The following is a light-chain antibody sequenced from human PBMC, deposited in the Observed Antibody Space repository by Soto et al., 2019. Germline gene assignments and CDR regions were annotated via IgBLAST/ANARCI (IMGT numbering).Light chain of an antibody. Sequence: DIQMTQSPSTLSASIGDRVTITCRASQNINNWIAWYQQKPGKAPKFLIYDASTLESGAPSRFSGSGFGTEFSLTISSLQPDDFGSYYCQHMRTFGQGTTVEMK. CDR3: QHMRT. V-gene: IGKV1-5*01. J-gene: IGKJ1*01. CDR2: DAS. CDR1: QNINNW.